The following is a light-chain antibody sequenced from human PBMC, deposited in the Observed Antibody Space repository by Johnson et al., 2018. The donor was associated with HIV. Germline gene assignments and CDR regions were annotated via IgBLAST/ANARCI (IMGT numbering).Light chain of an antibody. Sequence: QSVLTQPPSVSAAPGQKVTISCSGSSSNIGNNYVSWYQQLPGTAPKLLIYENNKRPSVIPDRFSGSKSGTSATLGITGLQTGDEADYYCGTWDSSLSAGLFGTGTKVTVL. CDR1: SSNIGNNY. J-gene: IGLJ1*01. CDR3: GTWDSSLSAGL. V-gene: IGLV1-51*02. CDR2: ENN.